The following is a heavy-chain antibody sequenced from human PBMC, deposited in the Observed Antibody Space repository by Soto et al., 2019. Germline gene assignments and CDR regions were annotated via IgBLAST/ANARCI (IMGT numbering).Heavy chain of an antibody. Sequence: KTSETLSLTCSVSGGSISSYHWSWIRQPAGKGLEWIGRMYSTGNTNYNPSLKSRVTVSIDTSKNQFFLRLNSVTAADSAVYYCAREFGDSWIYEAYWGQGTEVTVSS. CDR1: GGSISSYH. J-gene: IGHJ4*02. V-gene: IGHV4-4*07. CDR3: AREFGDSWIYEAY. CDR2: MYSTGNT. D-gene: IGHD1-7*01.